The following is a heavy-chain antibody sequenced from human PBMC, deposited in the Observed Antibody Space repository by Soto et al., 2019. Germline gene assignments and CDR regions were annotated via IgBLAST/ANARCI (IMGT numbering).Heavy chain of an antibody. J-gene: IGHJ4*02. V-gene: IGHV3-9*01. Sequence: GGSLRLSCAASGFTFDDYAMHWVRQAPGKGLEWVSGISWNSGSIGYADSVKGRFTISRDNAKNSLYLQMNSLRAEDTALYYCAKDMPSIAVAGTPDYWGQGTLVTVSS. CDR3: AKDMPSIAVAGTPDY. CDR2: ISWNSGSI. CDR1: GFTFDDYA. D-gene: IGHD6-19*01.